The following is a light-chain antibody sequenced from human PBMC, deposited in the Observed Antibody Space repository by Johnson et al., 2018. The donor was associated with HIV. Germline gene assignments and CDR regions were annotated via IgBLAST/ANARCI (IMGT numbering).Light chain of an antibody. CDR3: ETWDSSLRGV. CDR1: SSNIGNNY. Sequence: QSVLTQPPSVSAAPGQKVTISCSGSSSNIGNNYVSWYQQLPGTAPKLLIYDNNQRPSGIPDRFSGSKSGTSATLGITGLQTGDEADYYCETWDSSLRGVFGTGTKVTVL. J-gene: IGLJ1*01. CDR2: DNN. V-gene: IGLV1-51*01.